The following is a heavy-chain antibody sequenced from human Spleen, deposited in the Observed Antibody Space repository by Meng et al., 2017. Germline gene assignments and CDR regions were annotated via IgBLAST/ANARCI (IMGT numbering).Heavy chain of an antibody. V-gene: IGHV4-34*01. D-gene: IGHD4-11*01. CDR1: GGSLSDYY. J-gene: IGHJ4*02. CDR2: INHSGST. Sequence: QVQLQPWGAGLLKPSETLSLTCVGSGGSLSDYYWSWIRQPPGKGLEWIGEINHSGSTNYNPSLESRATISVDTSQNNLSLKLSSVTAADSAVYYCARGPTTMAHDFDYWGQGTLVTVSS. CDR3: ARGPTTMAHDFDY.